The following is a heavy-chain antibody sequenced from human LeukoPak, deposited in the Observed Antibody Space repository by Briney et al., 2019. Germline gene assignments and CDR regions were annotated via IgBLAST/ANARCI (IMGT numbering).Heavy chain of an antibody. D-gene: IGHD5-12*01. V-gene: IGHV3-74*01. CDR2: INRDGSST. CDR3: ARGSGNEPFDY. CDR1: GFTFSSHW. Sequence: PGGSLRLSCAASGFTFSSHWIHWVRQAPGKGLVWVSGINRDGSSTSYADSVKGRFTISRDNAKNPLYLQMNSLRAEDTAVYYCARGSGNEPFDYWGQGTLVTVSS. J-gene: IGHJ4*02.